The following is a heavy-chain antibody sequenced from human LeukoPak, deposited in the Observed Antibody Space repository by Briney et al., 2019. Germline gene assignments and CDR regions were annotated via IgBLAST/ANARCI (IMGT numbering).Heavy chain of an antibody. CDR3: ARVGCSGGSCYSPYYYYYYMDV. V-gene: IGHV5-51*01. CDR1: GYSFTSYW. CDR2: IYPGDSDT. D-gene: IGHD2-15*01. J-gene: IGHJ6*03. Sequence: GESLKISCKGSGYSFTSYWIGWVRQMPGKGLEWMGIIYPGDSDTRYSPSFQGHVTISSDKSISTAYLQWSSLKASDTAMYYCARVGCSGGSCYSPYYYYYYMDVWGKGTTVTVSS.